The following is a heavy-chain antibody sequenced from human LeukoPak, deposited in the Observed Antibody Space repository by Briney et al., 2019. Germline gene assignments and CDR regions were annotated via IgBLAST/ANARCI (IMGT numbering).Heavy chain of an antibody. CDR3: AKDYGDYEEPPSDGPN. J-gene: IGHJ4*02. V-gene: IGHV1-69*04. Sequence: GASVKVSCKASGGTFSSYAISWVRQAPGQGLEWMGRIIPILGIANYAQKFQGRVTITADKSTSTAYMELSSLRSEDTAVYYCAKDYGDYEEPPSDGPNWGQGTLVTVSS. D-gene: IGHD4-17*01. CDR2: IIPILGIA. CDR1: GGTFSSYA.